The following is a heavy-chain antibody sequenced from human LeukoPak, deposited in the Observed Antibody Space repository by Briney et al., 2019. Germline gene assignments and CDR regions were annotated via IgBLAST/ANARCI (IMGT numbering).Heavy chain of an antibody. CDR2: ISGSGGST. CDR1: GFTFSSYA. D-gene: IGHD3-10*01. Sequence: SLRLSCAASGFTFSSYAMSWVRQAPGKGLGWVSAISGSGGSTYYADSVKGRFTISRDNSKNTLYLQMNSLRAEDTAVYYCAKGGMVRGTFDYWGQGTLVTVSS. J-gene: IGHJ4*02. CDR3: AKGGMVRGTFDY. V-gene: IGHV3-23*01.